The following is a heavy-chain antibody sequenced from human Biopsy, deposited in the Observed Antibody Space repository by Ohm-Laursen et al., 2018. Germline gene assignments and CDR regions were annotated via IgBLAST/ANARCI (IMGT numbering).Heavy chain of an antibody. V-gene: IGHV3-23*01. CDR2: ISGNSDIN. J-gene: IGHJ4*02. CDR3: ALAAAQTVTHFDY. D-gene: IGHD4-17*01. CDR1: GFTFSSYA. Sequence: SLRLSCAAPGFTFSSYAMTWFRQAPGKGLEWVSTISGNSDINYDTDSVKGRFTISRDNSKNTLYLQMNSLRADDTAVYYCALAAAQTVTHFDYWGQGTLVTVSS.